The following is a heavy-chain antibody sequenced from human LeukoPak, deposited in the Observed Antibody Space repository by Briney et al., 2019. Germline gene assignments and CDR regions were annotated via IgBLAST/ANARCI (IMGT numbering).Heavy chain of an antibody. J-gene: IGHJ4*02. D-gene: IGHD5-24*01. V-gene: IGHV4-30-4*01. CDR3: ARDGYNSGYFDF. CDR2: IYYSRST. Sequence: SQTLSLTCTVSGASISSGGYYWYWIRQPPGKGLEWIGYIYYSRSTSYSPSLKGRLTISVDTSKNQFSLKLSSVTAADTAVYYCARDGYNSGYFDFWGQGTLVTVSS. CDR1: GASISSGGYY.